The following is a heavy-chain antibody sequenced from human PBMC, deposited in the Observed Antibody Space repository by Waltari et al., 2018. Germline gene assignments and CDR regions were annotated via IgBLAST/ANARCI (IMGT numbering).Heavy chain of an antibody. V-gene: IGHV4-59*08. Sequence: QVQLQESGPGLLKPSETLSLTCTVSGGSISSYYWSWIRQPPGKGLEWIGYINYSGSTNYNPPLKSRVTISVDTSKNQFSLKLSSVAAADTAVYYCASIGYDSSGYYYPGWFDPWGQGTLVTVSS. CDR2: INYSGST. CDR3: ASIGYDSSGYYYPGWFDP. D-gene: IGHD3-22*01. CDR1: GGSISSYY. J-gene: IGHJ5*02.